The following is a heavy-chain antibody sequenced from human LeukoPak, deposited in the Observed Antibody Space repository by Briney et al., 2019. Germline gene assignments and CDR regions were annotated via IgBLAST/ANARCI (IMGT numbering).Heavy chain of an antibody. CDR3: ARYRRYSYGYSVGFDP. J-gene: IGHJ5*02. Sequence: PSETLSLTCTVSGGSISSGGYYWSWIRQPPGKGLEWIGYIYHSGSTYYNPSLKSRVTMSVDTSKNQFSLKLSSVTAADTAVYYCARYRRYSYGYSVGFDPWGQGTLVTVSS. CDR1: GGSISSGGYY. CDR2: IYHSGST. D-gene: IGHD5-18*01. V-gene: IGHV4-30-2*01.